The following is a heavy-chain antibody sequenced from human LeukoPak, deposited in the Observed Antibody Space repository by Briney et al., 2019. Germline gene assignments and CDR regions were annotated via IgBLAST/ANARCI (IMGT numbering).Heavy chain of an antibody. D-gene: IGHD3-22*01. Sequence: SVKVSCKASGYSFTSYYMHWVRQAPGQGLEWMGRIIPIFGIANYAQKFQGRVTITADKSTSTAYMELSSLRSEDTAVYYCASDQENYYDSSGYYFGDYWGQGTLVTVSS. CDR1: GYSFTSYY. V-gene: IGHV1-69*04. CDR2: IIPIFGIA. CDR3: ASDQENYYDSSGYYFGDY. J-gene: IGHJ4*02.